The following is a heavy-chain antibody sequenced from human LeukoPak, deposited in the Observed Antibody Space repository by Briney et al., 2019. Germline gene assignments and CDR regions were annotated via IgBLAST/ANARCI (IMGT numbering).Heavy chain of an antibody. V-gene: IGHV3-30*18. J-gene: IGHJ4*02. CDR2: ISYDGSNK. D-gene: IGHD6-25*01. CDR1: GFTFSSYG. Sequence: GGSLRLSCAASGFTFSSYGMHWVRQAPGKGLEWVAVISYDGSNKYYADSVKGRFTISRDNSKNTLYLQMNSLRAEDTAVYYCAKAEDSIAAPSWGQGTLATVTS. CDR3: AKAEDSIAAPS.